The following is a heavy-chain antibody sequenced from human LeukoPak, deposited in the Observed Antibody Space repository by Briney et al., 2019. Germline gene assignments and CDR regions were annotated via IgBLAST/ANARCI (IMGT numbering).Heavy chain of an antibody. CDR1: GFTFSSYA. V-gene: IGHV3-7*03. CDR2: IHEDGSEK. Sequence: TGGSLRLSCAASGFTFSSYAMSWVRQAPGKGLEWVANIHEDGSEKYYVESVKGRFTVSRDNAKNSLNLQMSSMRAEDTAVYYCVLGDGKDWGQGTLVTVSS. J-gene: IGHJ4*02. CDR3: VLGDGKD. D-gene: IGHD4-23*01.